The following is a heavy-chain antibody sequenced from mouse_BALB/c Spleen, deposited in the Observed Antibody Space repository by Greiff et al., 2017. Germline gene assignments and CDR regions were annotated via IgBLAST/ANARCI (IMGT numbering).Heavy chain of an antibody. CDR1: GYTFSSYW. CDR3: ARSKHYGNYGYAMDY. CDR2: ILPGSGST. D-gene: IGHD2-1*01. J-gene: IGHJ4*01. Sequence: QVQLQQSGAELMKPGASVKISCKATGYTFSSYWIEWVKQRPGHGLEWIGEILPGSGSTNYNEKFKGKATFTADTSSNTAYMQLSSLTSEDSAVYYCARSKHYGNYGYAMDYWGQGTSVTVSS. V-gene: IGHV1-9*01.